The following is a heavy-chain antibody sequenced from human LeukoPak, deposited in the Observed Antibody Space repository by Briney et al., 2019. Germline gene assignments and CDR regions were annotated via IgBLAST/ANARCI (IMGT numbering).Heavy chain of an antibody. CDR2: IKHGGST. V-gene: IGHV4-34*01. D-gene: IGHD3-10*01. Sequence: SVTLSLTCAVYGGSFSGYCWRWIRQPPGKGLEWVGEIKHGGSTTYNPSLKSRLSISLYTSKNQVSLKLNSVTAADRAVYYCATYHYGSGSYHNHPNFDSWGQGTLGTVSS. CDR3: ATYHYGSGSYHNHPNFDS. J-gene: IGHJ4*02. CDR1: GGSFSGYC.